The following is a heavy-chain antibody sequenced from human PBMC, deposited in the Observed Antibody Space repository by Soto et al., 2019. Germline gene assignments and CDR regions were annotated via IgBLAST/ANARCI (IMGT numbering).Heavy chain of an antibody. CDR2: ISSSSSYT. CDR1: GFTFSDYY. CDR3: ARHPHYYDSSGYYQGYYFDY. Sequence: GGSLRLSCAASGFTFSDYYMSWIGQASGKGLERVSYISSSSSYTNYAASVKGRFTISRDNAKNSLYLQMSSLRAEDTAVYYCARHPHYYDSSGYYQGYYFDYWGPGTLVTVSS. D-gene: IGHD3-22*01. J-gene: IGHJ4*02. V-gene: IGHV3-11*06.